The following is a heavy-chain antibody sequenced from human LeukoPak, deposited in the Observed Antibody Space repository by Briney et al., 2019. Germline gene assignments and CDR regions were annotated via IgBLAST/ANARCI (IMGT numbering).Heavy chain of an antibody. V-gene: IGHV4-30-4*08. Sequence: SQTLSLTCTVSGGSISSGDYYWSWIRQPPGKGLEWIGYIYYSGSTYYNPSLKSRVTISVDTSKNQFSLKLSSVTAADTAVYYRARERYYYDSSGFDYWGQGTLVTVSS. CDR2: IYYSGST. CDR1: GGSISSGDYY. J-gene: IGHJ4*02. CDR3: ARERYYYDSSGFDY. D-gene: IGHD3-22*01.